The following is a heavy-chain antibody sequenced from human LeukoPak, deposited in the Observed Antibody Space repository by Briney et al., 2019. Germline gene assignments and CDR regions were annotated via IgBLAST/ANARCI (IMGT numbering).Heavy chain of an antibody. Sequence: ASVKVSCKASGYTFTSYAMNWVRQAPGQGLEWMGWINTNTGNPTYAQGFTGRFVFSLDTSVSTAYLQISSLKAEDTAVYYCARSVASGGYNSFDYWGQGTLVTVSS. CDR3: ARSVASGGYNSFDY. V-gene: IGHV7-4-1*02. CDR1: GYTFTSYA. J-gene: IGHJ4*02. CDR2: INTNTGNP. D-gene: IGHD5-24*01.